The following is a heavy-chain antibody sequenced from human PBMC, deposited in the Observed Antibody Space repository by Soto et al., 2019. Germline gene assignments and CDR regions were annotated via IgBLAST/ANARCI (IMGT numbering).Heavy chain of an antibody. CDR1: GGSFSSGGFY. J-gene: IGHJ6*02. Sequence: SETLSLTCSISGGSFSSGGFYWGWIRQVPGRGLEWIGHVFNTVTTRYSLPLRTRLTMSIDTSANQFSMTLSSVTAADTAVYYCARDQKHKYYYYGMDVWGQGTTVTVSS. V-gene: IGHV4-31*03. CDR2: VFNTVTT. CDR3: ARDQKHKYYYYGMDV.